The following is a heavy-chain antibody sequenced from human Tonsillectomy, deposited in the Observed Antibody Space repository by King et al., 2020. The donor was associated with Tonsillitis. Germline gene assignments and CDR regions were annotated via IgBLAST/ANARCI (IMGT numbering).Heavy chain of an antibody. V-gene: IGHV3-30-3*01. Sequence: VQLVESGGGVVQPGRSLRLSCAASGFTFSSYAMHWVRQAPGKGLEWVAVISYDGSNKYYADSVKGRFTISRDNSKNTLYLQMNSLRAEDTAVYYCARGGALTFRHHIVATRWGYYYGMDVWGQGTTVTVSS. CDR2: ISYDGSNK. CDR3: ARGGALTFRHHIVATRWGYYYGMDV. CDR1: GFTFSSYA. J-gene: IGHJ6*02. D-gene: IGHD5-12*01.